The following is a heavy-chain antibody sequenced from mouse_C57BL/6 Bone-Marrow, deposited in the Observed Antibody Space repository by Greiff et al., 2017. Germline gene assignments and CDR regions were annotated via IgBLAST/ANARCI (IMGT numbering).Heavy chain of an antibody. J-gene: IGHJ3*01. Sequence: VQLQQPGAELVMPGASVKLSCKASGYTFTSYWMHWVKQRPGQGLEWIGEIDPSDSYTNYNQKFKGKSTLTVDKSSSTAYMQLSSLTSADSAVYYCARGHVGYGGCSHWGAGSLGTVS. D-gene: IGHD2-14*01. CDR3: ARGHVGYGGCSH. CDR2: IDPSDSYT. CDR1: GYTFTSYW. V-gene: IGHV1-69*01.